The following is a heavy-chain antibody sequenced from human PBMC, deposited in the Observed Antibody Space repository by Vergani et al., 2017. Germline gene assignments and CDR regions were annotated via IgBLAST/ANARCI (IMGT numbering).Heavy chain of an antibody. CDR2: IRPYTGHT. Sequence: QVQLVQSGAELKKPGASVSVSCKGASHTFQTYGISWVRQAPGKGLEWMAWIRPYTGHTISAQKFQDRVTMTADTSTNTAYMELRSLRSDYTAVYFCARVAPSNSGVTPTAFDVWGQGTMVTVSS. J-gene: IGHJ3*01. D-gene: IGHD3-3*01. CDR1: SHTFQTYG. V-gene: IGHV1-18*01. CDR3: ARVAPSNSGVTPTAFDV.